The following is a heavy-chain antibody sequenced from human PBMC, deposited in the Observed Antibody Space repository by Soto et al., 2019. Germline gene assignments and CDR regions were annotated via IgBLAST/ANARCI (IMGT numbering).Heavy chain of an antibody. D-gene: IGHD2-15*01. CDR3: ARDRSDYDGMDV. CDR1: GFTFSSYG. Sequence: PGGSLRLSCAASGFTFSSYGMHWVRQAPGKGLEWVAIIWYDGTNKYYADSVKGRFTISRDISKNTLYLQMNGLRAEDTAIYFCARDRSDYDGMDVWGQGTTVTVSS. J-gene: IGHJ6*02. V-gene: IGHV3-33*01. CDR2: IWYDGTNK.